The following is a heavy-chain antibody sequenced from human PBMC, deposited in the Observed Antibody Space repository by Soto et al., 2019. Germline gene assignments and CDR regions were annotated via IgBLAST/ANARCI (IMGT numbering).Heavy chain of an antibody. J-gene: IGHJ3*02. CDR3: ASGAYNWNRDAFDI. D-gene: IGHD1-20*01. V-gene: IGHV1-18*01. CDR2: ISAYNGNT. CDR1: GYTFTSYG. Sequence: ASVKVSCKASGYTFTSYGISWVRQAPGQGLEWMGWISAYNGNTNYAQKLQGRVTMTTDTSTSTAYMELRSLRSDDTAVYYCASGAYNWNRDAFDIWGQGTMVTVSS.